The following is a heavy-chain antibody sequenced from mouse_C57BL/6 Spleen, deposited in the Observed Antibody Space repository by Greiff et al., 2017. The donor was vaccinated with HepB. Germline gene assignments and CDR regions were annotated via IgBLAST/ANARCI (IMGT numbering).Heavy chain of an antibody. CDR3: ARGHYVNPFDY. Sequence: VQLQQSGAELVRPGTSVKVSCKASGYAFTNYLIEWVKQRPGQGLEWIGVINPGSGGTNYNEKFKGKATLTADKSSSTAYMQLSSLTSEDSAVYICARGHYVNPFDYWGQGTTLTVSS. CDR1: GYAFTNYL. D-gene: IGHD2-1*01. J-gene: IGHJ2*01. CDR2: INPGSGGT. V-gene: IGHV1-54*01.